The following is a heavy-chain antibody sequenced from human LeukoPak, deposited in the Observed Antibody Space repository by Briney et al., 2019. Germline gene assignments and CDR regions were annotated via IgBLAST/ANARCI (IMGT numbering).Heavy chain of an antibody. J-gene: IGHJ4*02. CDR3: ARDRAANSRTYYFDY. Sequence: GGSLRLSCAASGFTFSTYAMHWVRQASGKGLEWVAVISYDGRDRYQADSVKGRFTVSRDNSRNTLSLQMDSLRPEDTAMYYCARDRAANSRTYYFDYWGQGTLVTVSS. CDR1: GFTFSTYA. D-gene: IGHD4/OR15-4a*01. CDR2: ISYDGRDR. V-gene: IGHV3-30*04.